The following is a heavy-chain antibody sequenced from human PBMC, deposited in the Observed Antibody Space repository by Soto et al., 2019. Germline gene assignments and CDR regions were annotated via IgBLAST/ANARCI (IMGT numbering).Heavy chain of an antibody. CDR3: AREALYCTSANCPKFYDRDV. CDR2: IIPILNSP. CDR1: GGTLTRSA. V-gene: IGHV1-69*13. D-gene: IGHD2-2*01. J-gene: IGHJ6*01. Sequence: FLVKVYCPDSGGTLTRSAITLVPRAHRKGLDWLGGIIPILNSPAYAQKFKARVVITADEITNTAYMELNSLRFDDTAVYYCAREALYCTSANCPKFYDRDVCGQGTTVSLSS.